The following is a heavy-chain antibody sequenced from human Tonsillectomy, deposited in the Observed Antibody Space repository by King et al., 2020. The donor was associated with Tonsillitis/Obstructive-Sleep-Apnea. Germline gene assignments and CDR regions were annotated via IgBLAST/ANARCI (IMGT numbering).Heavy chain of an antibody. Sequence: VQLVESGGGLVQPGGSLRLSCSASGFTFSSYAMHWVRQAPGKGLEYVSAISSNGGSTYYADSVKGRFTISRDNSKNTLYLQMSSLRAEDTAVYYCVKDYGYDFCSDPIWGQGPLVTVSS. CDR1: GFTFSSYA. D-gene: IGHD3-3*01. CDR3: VKDYGYDFCSDPI. CDR2: ISSNGGST. J-gene: IGHJ4*02. V-gene: IGHV3-64D*06.